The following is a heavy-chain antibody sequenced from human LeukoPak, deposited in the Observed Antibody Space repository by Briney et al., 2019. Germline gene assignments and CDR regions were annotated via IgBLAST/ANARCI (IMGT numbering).Heavy chain of an antibody. D-gene: IGHD3-3*01. CDR3: ARVVYDFWSGYYDGT. J-gene: IGHJ5*02. Sequence: GAPVKVSFKASGYTFTSYDINWVRQATGQGLEWMGWVNPNSGNTGYAQKFQGRVTMTRNTSISTAYMELSSLRSEDTAVYYCARVVYDFWSGYYDGTWGQGTLVTVSS. V-gene: IGHV1-8*01. CDR2: VNPNSGNT. CDR1: GYTFTSYD.